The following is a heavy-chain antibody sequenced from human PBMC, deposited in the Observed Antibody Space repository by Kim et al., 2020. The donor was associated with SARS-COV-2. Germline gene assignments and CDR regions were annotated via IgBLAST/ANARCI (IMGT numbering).Heavy chain of an antibody. Sequence: SGPTLVNPTQTLTLTCTFSGFSLSTSGMCVSWIRQPPGKALEWLARIDWDDDKYYSTSLKTRLTISKDTSKNQVVLTMTNMDPVDTATYYCARIGGKYYGSGSPPYFDYWGQGTLVTVSS. CDR2: IDWDDDK. J-gene: IGHJ4*02. CDR3: ARIGGKYYGSGSPPYFDY. CDR1: GFSLSTSGMC. D-gene: IGHD3-10*01. V-gene: IGHV2-70*11.